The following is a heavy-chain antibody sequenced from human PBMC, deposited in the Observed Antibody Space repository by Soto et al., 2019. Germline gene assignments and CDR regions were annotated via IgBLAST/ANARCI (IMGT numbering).Heavy chain of an antibody. CDR1: GFTFSDYY. D-gene: IGHD3-10*01. J-gene: IGHJ4*02. CDR2: ISSSSSYT. CDR3: VSYLWSGAFDY. V-gene: IGHV3-11*05. Sequence: QVQLVESGGGLVKPGGSLRLSCAASGFTFSDYYMSWIRQAPGKGLEWVSYISSSSSYTNYADSVKGRFTISRDNAKNSLYLQMNSLRAEDTAVYYCVSYLWSGAFDYWGQGTLVTVSS.